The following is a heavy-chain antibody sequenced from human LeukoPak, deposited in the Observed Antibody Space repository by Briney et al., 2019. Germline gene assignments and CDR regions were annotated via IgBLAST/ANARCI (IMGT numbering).Heavy chain of an antibody. CDR3: ARDLDSAAFDI. CDR1: GYTFTGYY. Sequence: GASVKVSCKASGYTFTGYYMHWVRQAPGQGLEYMGWIRTSTGSPTYAQGFTGRFVFSLDTSVNTAYLQISSLKAEDTAVYYCARDLDSAAFDIWGQGTMVTVSS. J-gene: IGHJ3*02. D-gene: IGHD2-15*01. V-gene: IGHV7-4-1*02. CDR2: IRTSTGSP.